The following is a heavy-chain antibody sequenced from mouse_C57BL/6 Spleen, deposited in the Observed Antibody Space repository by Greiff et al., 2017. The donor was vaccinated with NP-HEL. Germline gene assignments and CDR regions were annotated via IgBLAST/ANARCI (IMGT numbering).Heavy chain of an antibody. V-gene: IGHV1-26*01. CDR1: GYTFTDYY. J-gene: IGHJ2*01. CDR2: INPNNGGT. D-gene: IGHD1-1*01. Sequence: EVQLQQSGPELVKPGASVKISCKASGYTFTDYYMNWVKQSHGKSLEWIGDINPNNGGTSYNQKFKGKATLTVDKSSSTAYMELRSLTSEDSAVYYCAKGPYYYGSSYGYFDYWGQGTTLTVSS. CDR3: AKGPYYYGSSYGYFDY.